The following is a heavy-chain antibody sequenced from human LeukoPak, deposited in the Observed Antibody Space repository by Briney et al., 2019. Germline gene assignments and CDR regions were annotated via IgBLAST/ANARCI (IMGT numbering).Heavy chain of an antibody. Sequence: GGSLRLSCAASGFTFSSYWMHWVRQAPGKGLVWVSRINSDGSSTRYADSVKGRFTISRDNTKNTLYLQMNSLRAEDTAVYYCAKGGVVVAAIDPWGQGTLVTVSS. CDR3: AKGGVVVAAIDP. CDR1: GFTFSSYW. CDR2: INSDGSST. J-gene: IGHJ5*02. V-gene: IGHV3-74*01. D-gene: IGHD2-15*01.